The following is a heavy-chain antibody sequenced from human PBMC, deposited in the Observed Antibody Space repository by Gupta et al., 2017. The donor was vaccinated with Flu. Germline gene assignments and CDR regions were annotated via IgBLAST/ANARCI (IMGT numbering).Heavy chain of an antibody. Sequence: VQLVESGGGLVKPGGSLRLSCAASGFRFGDFDLIWIRQAPGKGLEWVSHISSKGRASYFSDSMKGRFSISRDNAKSTLFLQMHSLSAEDTAVYYCARYCDFWSGFTPYGLDVWGQGTTVVVSS. J-gene: IGHJ6*02. CDR2: ISSKGRAS. CDR3: ARYCDFWSGFTPYGLDV. CDR1: GFRFGDFD. D-gene: IGHD3-3*01. V-gene: IGHV3-11*01.